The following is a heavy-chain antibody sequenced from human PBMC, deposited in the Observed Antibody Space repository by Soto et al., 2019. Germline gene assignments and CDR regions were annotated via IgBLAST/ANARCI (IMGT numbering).Heavy chain of an antibody. D-gene: IGHD2-2*01. CDR3: TRRGSLCTSTSCFNY. CDR2: IRSKANSYAT. V-gene: IGHV3-73*01. CDR1: GFTFSGSA. J-gene: IGHJ4*02. Sequence: PGGSLRLSCAASGFTFSGSAMHWVRQASGKGLEWVGRIRSKANSYATAYAASVKGRFTISRDDSKNTAYLQMNSLKTEDTAVYYCTRRGSLCTSTSCFNYWGQGTLVTVSS.